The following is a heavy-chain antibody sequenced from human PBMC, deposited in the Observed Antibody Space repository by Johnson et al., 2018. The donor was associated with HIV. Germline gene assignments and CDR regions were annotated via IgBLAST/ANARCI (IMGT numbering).Heavy chain of an antibody. V-gene: IGHV3-74*01. Sequence: VQLVESGGGLVQPGGSQRLSCAVSGFTFNTYWMHWVRQAPGKGLVWVARINSAGGSTSYVDSVKGRFTISRDNARNTLYLQLNSRRADDTAVYYCAREGPSERAGFDIWGQGTIVNGSS. J-gene: IGHJ3*02. CDR2: INSAGGST. D-gene: IGHD6-6*01. CDR1: GFTFNTYW. CDR3: AREGPSERAGFDI.